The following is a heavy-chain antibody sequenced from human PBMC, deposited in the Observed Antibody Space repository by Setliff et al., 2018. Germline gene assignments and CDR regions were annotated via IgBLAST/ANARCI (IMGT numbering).Heavy chain of an antibody. Sequence: ASVQVSCKASGYPFTDSFIHWVRQAPGQGFEWLGWINPNRDDTKYAQKFQHRILMAKDTSLNTVYVELSSLRSDDTATYYCARDGSAFFYQNWGQGSLVTVSS. CDR3: ARDGSAFFYQN. D-gene: IGHD1-26*01. CDR2: INPNRDDT. J-gene: IGHJ4*02. V-gene: IGHV1-2*02. CDR1: GYPFTDSF.